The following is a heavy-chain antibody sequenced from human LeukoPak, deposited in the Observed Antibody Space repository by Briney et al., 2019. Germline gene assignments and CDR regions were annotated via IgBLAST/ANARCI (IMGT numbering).Heavy chain of an antibody. Sequence: GASLKISCKGSGSSFTSYWIAWVRPLPGKGLEWMGIIYPGDSDTRYSPSFQGQVTISADKSISTAYLQWSSLKASDTAMYYCARVDLYCSSTSCYSFDYWGQGTLVTVSS. CDR2: IYPGDSDT. D-gene: IGHD2-2*01. CDR3: ARVDLYCSSTSCYSFDY. CDR1: GSSFTSYW. J-gene: IGHJ4*02. V-gene: IGHV5-51*01.